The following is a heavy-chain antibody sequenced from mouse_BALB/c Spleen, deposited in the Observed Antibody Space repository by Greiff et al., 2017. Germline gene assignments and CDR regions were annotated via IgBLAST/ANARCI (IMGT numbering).Heavy chain of an antibody. CDR1: GYSITSDYA. CDR2: ISYSGST. V-gene: IGHV3-2*02. D-gene: IGHD1-1*01. J-gene: IGHJ3*01. CDR3: ARYYYGSSSFAY. Sequence: EVKLQESGPGLVKPSQSLSLTCTVTGYSITSDYAWNWIRQFPGNKLEWMGYISYSGSTSYNPSLKSRISITRDTSKNQFFLQLNSVTTEDTATYYCARYYYGSSSFAYWGQGTLVTVSA.